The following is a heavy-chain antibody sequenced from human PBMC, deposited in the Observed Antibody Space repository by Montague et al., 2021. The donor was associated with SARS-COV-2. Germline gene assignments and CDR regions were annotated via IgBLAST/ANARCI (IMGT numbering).Heavy chain of an antibody. CDR3: ARRVHEAFGSGAIDY. D-gene: IGHD6-19*01. CDR2: IYYDGST. J-gene: IGHJ4*02. CDR1: GDSIRSSSYY. V-gene: IGHV4-39*01. Sequence: SETLSLTCTVAGDSIRSSSYYWGWIRQPPGRGLEWIGSIYYDGSTYYSPSFKSRVTISVDTSKTQFSLKLSSVTAADTAVHSCARRVHEAFGSGAIDYWGQGTLVTVSS.